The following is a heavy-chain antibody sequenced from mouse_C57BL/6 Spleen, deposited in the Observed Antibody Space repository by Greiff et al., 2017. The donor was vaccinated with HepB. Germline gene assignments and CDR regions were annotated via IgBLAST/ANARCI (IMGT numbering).Heavy chain of an antibody. J-gene: IGHJ2*01. D-gene: IGHD1-1*01. CDR2: ISYDGSN. CDR1: GYSITSGYY. V-gene: IGHV3-6*01. CDR3: AREALLLRSFDY. Sequence: VQLKESGPGLVKPSQSLSLTCSVTGYSITSGYYWNWIRQFPGNKLEWMGYISYDGSNNYNPSLKNRISITRDTSKNQFFLKLNSVTTEDTATYYCAREALLLRSFDYWGQGTTLTVSS.